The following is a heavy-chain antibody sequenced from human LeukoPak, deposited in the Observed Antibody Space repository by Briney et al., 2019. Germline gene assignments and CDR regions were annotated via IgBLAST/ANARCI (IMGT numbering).Heavy chain of an antibody. CDR2: FDPEDGET. Sequence: ASVKVSCKVSGYTLTELSVHWVRQAPGKGLEWMGGFDPEDGETIYAQKFQGRVTMTEDTSTDTAYMELSSLRSEGTAVYYCATGFSSSGYLVSGWFDPWGQGTLVTVSS. CDR1: GYTLTELS. V-gene: IGHV1-24*01. D-gene: IGHD6-13*01. J-gene: IGHJ5*02. CDR3: ATGFSSSGYLVSGWFDP.